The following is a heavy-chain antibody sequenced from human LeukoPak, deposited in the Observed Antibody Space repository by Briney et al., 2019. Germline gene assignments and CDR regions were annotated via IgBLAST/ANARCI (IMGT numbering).Heavy chain of an antibody. Sequence: PGGSLRLSCAASGFTVSSNYMSWVRQAPGKGLEWVAVISHDGSNKDYSDSVKGRFTISRDNSKNTLYLQMNSLRAEDTAVYYCANDYSNYYSYGMDVWGQGTTVTVSS. CDR1: GFTVSSNY. V-gene: IGHV3-30*18. J-gene: IGHJ6*02. CDR3: ANDYSNYYSYGMDV. D-gene: IGHD4-11*01. CDR2: ISHDGSNK.